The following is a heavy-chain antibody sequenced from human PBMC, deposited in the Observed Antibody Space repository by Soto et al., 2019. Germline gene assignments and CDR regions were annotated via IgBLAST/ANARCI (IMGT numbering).Heavy chain of an antibody. J-gene: IGHJ5*01. CDR2: ISASGGTA. Sequence: EVQLLESGGGLIQPGGSLRLSCAASGFTFSSYAMSWVRQAPGKGLEWVSGISASGGTANLADSVEGRCTISRDNSKSTLYLQMNSLRAEDTAAYYCAKLTYPSDSTGYYYERVSGWIDSWGQGTLVTVSS. D-gene: IGHD3-22*01. CDR1: GFTFSSYA. V-gene: IGHV3-23*01. CDR3: AKLTYPSDSTGYYYERVSGWIDS.